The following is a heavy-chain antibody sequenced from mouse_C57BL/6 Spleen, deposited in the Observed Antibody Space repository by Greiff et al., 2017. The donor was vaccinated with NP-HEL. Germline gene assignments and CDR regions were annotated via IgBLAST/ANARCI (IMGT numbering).Heavy chain of an antibody. Sequence: VKLQQPGAELVMPGASVKLSCKASGYTFTSYWMHWVKQRPGQGLEWIGEIDPSDGYTNYDPKFQGKSTLTVDKSTSTAYMQLSSLTSEDSAVYYSARSGTTVGYFDYWGQGTTLTVSS. D-gene: IGHD1-1*01. CDR2: IDPSDGYT. CDR3: ARSGTTVGYFDY. V-gene: IGHV1-69*01. CDR1: GYTFTSYW. J-gene: IGHJ2*01.